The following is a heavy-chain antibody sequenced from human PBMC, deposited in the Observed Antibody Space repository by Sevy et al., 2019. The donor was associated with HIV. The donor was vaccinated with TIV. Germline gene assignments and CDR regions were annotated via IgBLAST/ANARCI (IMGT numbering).Heavy chain of an antibody. J-gene: IGHJ4*02. CDR1: GGSFSGYY. D-gene: IGHD1-26*01. CDR3: ARWFKGAPFDY. CDR2: IHHSGST. Sequence: SETLSLTCAVYGGSFSGYYWSWIRQPPGKGLEWIGEIHHSGSTNYNPSLESRVTISLDTSKNQFSLKLTSVTAADTAVYYCARWFKGAPFDYWGQGTLVTVSS. V-gene: IGHV4-34*01.